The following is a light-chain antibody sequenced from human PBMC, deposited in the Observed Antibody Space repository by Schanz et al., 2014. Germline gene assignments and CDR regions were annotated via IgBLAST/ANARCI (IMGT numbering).Light chain of an antibody. V-gene: IGKV1-33*01. CDR2: AAS. Sequence: DIQMTQSPSSLSASVGDRVTITCQASQDISSYLNWYQQKAGRAPKLLIYAASTLQSAVPSRFSGSGSGTEFTLTISSLQPDDVASYYCQQYNSWTFGQGTKVEIE. CDR1: QDISSY. J-gene: IGKJ1*01. CDR3: QQYNSWT.